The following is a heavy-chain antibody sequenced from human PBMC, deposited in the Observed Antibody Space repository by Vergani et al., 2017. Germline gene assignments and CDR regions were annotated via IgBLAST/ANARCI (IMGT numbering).Heavy chain of an antibody. J-gene: IGHJ6*02. CDR2: ISVYNGNT. D-gene: IGHD3/OR15-3a*01. CDR1: GYTFTSYG. V-gene: IGHV1-18*01. Sequence: QVQLVQSGVEVTKPGASVKVSCKASGYTFTSYGINWVRQAPGQGLEWLGWISVYNGNTNYAQKLQGRVTMTTDTSTSTAYMELRSLRSDDTAVYYCARDGPPDYYYYGMDVWGQGTTVTVSS. CDR3: ARDGPPDYYYYGMDV.